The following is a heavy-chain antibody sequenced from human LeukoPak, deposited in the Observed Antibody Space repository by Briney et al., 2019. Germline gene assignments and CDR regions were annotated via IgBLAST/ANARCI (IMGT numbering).Heavy chain of an antibody. CDR3: AREQPYYDILTGYYTESAFDI. D-gene: IGHD3-9*01. CDR2: ISSGSSYI. CDR1: GFTFSSYS. Sequence: GGSLRLSCAASGFTFSSYSMNWVRQAPGKGLEWVSSISSGSSYIYYADSVKGRFTISRDNAKNSLYLQMNSLRAEDTAVYYCAREQPYYDILTGYYTESAFDIWGQGTMVTVSS. J-gene: IGHJ3*02. V-gene: IGHV3-21*01.